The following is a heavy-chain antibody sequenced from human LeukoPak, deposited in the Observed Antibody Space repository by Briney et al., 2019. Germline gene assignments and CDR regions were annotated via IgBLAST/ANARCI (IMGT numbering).Heavy chain of an antibody. Sequence: GRSLRLSCAASGFTFSSYGMHWVRQAPGKGLEWVAVIWYDGSNKYYADSVKGRFTISRDNSKNTLYLQMNSLRAEDTAVYYCAREFCRDGYNCGGWGQGTLVTVSS. CDR2: IWYDGSNK. J-gene: IGHJ4*02. V-gene: IGHV3-33*08. CDR1: GFTFSSYG. CDR3: AREFCRDGYNCGG. D-gene: IGHD5-24*01.